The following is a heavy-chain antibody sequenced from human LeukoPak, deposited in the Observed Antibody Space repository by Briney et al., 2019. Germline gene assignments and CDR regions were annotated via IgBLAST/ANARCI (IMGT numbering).Heavy chain of an antibody. CDR1: GFTFRSHA. CDR3: ARDKGCSGGSCYYYYGMDV. J-gene: IGHJ6*02. Sequence: GGSLRLSCAASGFTFRSHAMHWVRQAPGKGLEWLAQIWSGGNYAYYADSVRGRFTIYRDDFRNTVYLQMNGLGVEETAVYYCARDKGCSGGSCYYYYGMDVWGQGTTVTVSS. V-gene: IGHV3-33*01. CDR2: IWSGGNYA. D-gene: IGHD2-15*01.